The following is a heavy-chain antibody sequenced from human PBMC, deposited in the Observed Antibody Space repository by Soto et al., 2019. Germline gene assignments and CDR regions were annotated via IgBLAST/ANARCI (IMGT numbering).Heavy chain of an antibody. D-gene: IGHD3-3*01. J-gene: IGHJ6*02. CDR2: IWYDGSNK. Sequence: GGSLRLSCAASGFTFSSYGMHWVRQAPGKGLEWVAVIWYDGSNKYYADSVKGRFTISRDNSKNTLYLQMNSLRAEDTAVYYCARDLGPLEWLLYGMDVWGQGTTVTVSS. CDR1: GFTFSSYG. V-gene: IGHV3-33*01. CDR3: ARDLGPLEWLLYGMDV.